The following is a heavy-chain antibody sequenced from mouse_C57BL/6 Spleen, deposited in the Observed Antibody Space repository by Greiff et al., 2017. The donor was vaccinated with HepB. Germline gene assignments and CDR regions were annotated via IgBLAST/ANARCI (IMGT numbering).Heavy chain of an antibody. J-gene: IGHJ4*01. V-gene: IGHV5-17*01. CDR2: ISSGSSTI. D-gene: IGHD2-4*01. CDR3: ARSYDYDEDYYAMDY. CDR1: GFTFSDYG. Sequence: EVQLVESGGGLVKPGGSLKLSCAASGFTFSDYGMHWVRQAPEKGLEWVAYISSGSSTIYYADTVKGRFTLSRDNAKNTPFLQMTSLRSEDTAMYYCARSYDYDEDYYAMDYWGQGTSVTVSS.